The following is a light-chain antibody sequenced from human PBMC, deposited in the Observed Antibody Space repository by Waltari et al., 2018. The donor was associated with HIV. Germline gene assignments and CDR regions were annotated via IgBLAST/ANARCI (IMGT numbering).Light chain of an antibody. J-gene: IGLJ2*01. CDR2: EVD. V-gene: IGLV2-14*01. CDR3: ASYTADDTVL. Sequence: SDLTQPASVAGFLGQSITISCTGGDSDFGLYNFISCYQRQPGKVPKLLLYEVDTRASGIPGRFSGSKSGNTASLTITGLQIEDEGLYYCASYTADDTVLFGGGTTVTVL. CDR1: DSDFGLYNF.